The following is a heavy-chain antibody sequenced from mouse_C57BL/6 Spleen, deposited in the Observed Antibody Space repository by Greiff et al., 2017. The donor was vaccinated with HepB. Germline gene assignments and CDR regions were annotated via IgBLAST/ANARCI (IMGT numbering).Heavy chain of an antibody. D-gene: IGHD1-1*01. J-gene: IGHJ2*01. CDR2: IDPENGDT. CDR1: GFNIKDDY. Sequence: DVQLQESGAELVRPGASVKLSCTASGFNIKDDYMHWVKQRPEQGLEWIGWIDPENGDTEYASKFQGKATITADTSSNTAYLQLSSLTSEDTAVYYCTTGNYYGNYFDYWGQGTTLTVSS. V-gene: IGHV14-4*01. CDR3: TTGNYYGNYFDY.